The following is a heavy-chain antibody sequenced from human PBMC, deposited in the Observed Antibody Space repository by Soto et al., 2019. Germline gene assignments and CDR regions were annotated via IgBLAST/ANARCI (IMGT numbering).Heavy chain of an antibody. CDR3: ARHRPTTVTAEGWFDP. V-gene: IGHV4-39*01. Sequence: QLQLQESGPGLVKPSETLSLTCTVSGGSISRSSYYWGWIRQPPGKGLEWIGSIDYSGSTYYNPSLKSRIPISVDTSKNQFSLKLRSMTAADTAVYYCARHRPTTVTAEGWFDPWGQGTLVTVSS. J-gene: IGHJ5*02. D-gene: IGHD4-17*01. CDR2: IDYSGST. CDR1: GGSISRSSYY.